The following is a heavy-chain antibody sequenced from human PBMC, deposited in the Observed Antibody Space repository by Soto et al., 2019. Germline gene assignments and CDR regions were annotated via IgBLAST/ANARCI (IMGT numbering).Heavy chain of an antibody. D-gene: IGHD3-10*01. J-gene: IGHJ4*02. CDR3: AKGRGGSGSLTPRVDF. Sequence: EVQLLESGGGLVQPGGSLRLSCAASGFTFNNYAMTWVRQAPGKGLEWVSAISGGGDTTSYADSVKGRFTVSRDGSKNTLYLQRSSLRAGDTALYYCAKGRGGSGSLTPRVDFWGQGTLVTVSS. CDR1: GFTFNNYA. CDR2: ISGGGDTT. V-gene: IGHV3-23*01.